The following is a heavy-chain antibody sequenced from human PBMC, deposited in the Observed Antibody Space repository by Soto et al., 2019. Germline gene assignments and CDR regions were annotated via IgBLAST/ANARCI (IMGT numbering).Heavy chain of an antibody. J-gene: IGHJ4*02. CDR3: AKDHLTTTVTKGGY. CDR1: GFTFSNYG. V-gene: IGHV3-30*18. Sequence: QVQLVESGGGVVQPGRSLRLSCAASGFTFSNYGMHWVRQAPGKGLEWVAVISYHGSDKYYADSVKGRFTISRDNSKNTLYLQMDSLRAEDTAVYYCAKDHLTTTVTKGGYWGQGTLVTVSS. CDR2: ISYHGSDK. D-gene: IGHD4-17*01.